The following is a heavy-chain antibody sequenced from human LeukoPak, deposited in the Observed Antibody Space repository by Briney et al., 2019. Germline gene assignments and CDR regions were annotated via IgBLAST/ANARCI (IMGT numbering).Heavy chain of an antibody. Sequence: PSETLSLTCTVSGGSISSYYWSWIRQPPGKGLEWIGFIYYSGSTNYNPSLKSRVTISVDTSKNQLSLKLSSVTAADTAVYYCARDRGHYFDYWGQGTLVTVSS. V-gene: IGHV4-59*01. CDR2: IYYSGST. J-gene: IGHJ4*02. CDR3: ARDRGHYFDY. CDR1: GGSISSYY.